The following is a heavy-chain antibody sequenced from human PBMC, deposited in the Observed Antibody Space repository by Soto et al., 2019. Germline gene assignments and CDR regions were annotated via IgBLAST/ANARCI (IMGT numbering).Heavy chain of an antibody. Sequence: GGSLRLSCAASGFTFSSYAMSWVRQAPGKGLEWVSAISGSGGSTYYADSVKGRFTISRDNSKNTLYLQMNSLRAEDTAVYYCATGLRYFDWSFDYWGQGTLVTVSS. D-gene: IGHD3-9*01. CDR3: ATGLRYFDWSFDY. V-gene: IGHV3-23*01. CDR1: GFTFSSYA. J-gene: IGHJ4*02. CDR2: ISGSGGST.